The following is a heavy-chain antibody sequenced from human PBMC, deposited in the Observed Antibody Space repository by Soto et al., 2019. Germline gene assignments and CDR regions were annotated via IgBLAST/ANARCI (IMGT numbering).Heavy chain of an antibody. Sequence: QVQLVQYGAEVKKPGASVKVSCKASGYTYTSYGISWVRQAPGQGLEWMGWISAFNGDTNYAQRLQDRVTMTTDTSTSTAYMELRSLRSDDTAVFYCATGATGDYWGQGTLVTVSS. V-gene: IGHV1-18*01. CDR1: GYTYTSYG. D-gene: IGHD1-26*01. CDR2: ISAFNGDT. J-gene: IGHJ4*02. CDR3: ATGATGDY.